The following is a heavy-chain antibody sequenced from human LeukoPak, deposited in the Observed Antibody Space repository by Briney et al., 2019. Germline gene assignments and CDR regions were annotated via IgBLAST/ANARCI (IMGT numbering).Heavy chain of an antibody. Sequence: SETLSLTCAVYGGSSSGYYWSWIRQPPGKGLEWIGEINHSGSTNYNPSLKSRVTISVDTSKNQFSLKLSSVTAADTAVYYCALRQDWRDPFDYWGQGTLVTVSS. J-gene: IGHJ4*02. D-gene: IGHD2-21*01. CDR1: GGSSSGYY. CDR2: INHSGST. V-gene: IGHV4-34*01. CDR3: ALRQDWRDPFDY.